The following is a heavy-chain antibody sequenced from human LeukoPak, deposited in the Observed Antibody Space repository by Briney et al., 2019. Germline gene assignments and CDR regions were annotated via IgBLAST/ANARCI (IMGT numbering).Heavy chain of an antibody. CDR3: AKAPACYYDSSGAFDI. V-gene: IGHV3-9*01. J-gene: IGHJ3*02. D-gene: IGHD3-22*01. CDR1: GFTFDDYA. Sequence: GGSLRLSCAASGFTFDDYAMHWVRQAPGKGLEWVSGISWNSGSIGYADSVKGRFTISRDNAKNSLYLQMNSLRAEDTALYYCAKAPACYYDSSGAFDIWGQGTMVTVSS. CDR2: ISWNSGSI.